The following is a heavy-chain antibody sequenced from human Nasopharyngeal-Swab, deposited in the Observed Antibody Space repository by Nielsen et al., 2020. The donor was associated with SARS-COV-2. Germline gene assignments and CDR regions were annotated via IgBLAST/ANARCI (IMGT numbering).Heavy chain of an antibody. CDR3: ARGGIGAARPPNYYYYGMDV. Sequence: ASVQVSCKASGYTFTSYYMHWVRQAPGQGLEWMGIINPSGGSTSYAQKFQGRVTMIRDTSTSTVYMELSSLISEDTAVYYCARGGIGAARPPNYYYYGMDVWGQGTTVTVSS. D-gene: IGHD6-6*01. CDR2: INPSGGST. J-gene: IGHJ6*02. V-gene: IGHV1-46*03. CDR1: GYTFTSYY.